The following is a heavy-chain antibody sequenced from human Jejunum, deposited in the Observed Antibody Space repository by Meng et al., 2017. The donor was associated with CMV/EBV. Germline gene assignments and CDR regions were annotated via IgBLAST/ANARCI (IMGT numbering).Heavy chain of an antibody. Sequence: SCVASGFRLVDCMSWVRQAPGKGLEWVAYISGSGTTIYYADSVKGRFTVSRDNAKSSLYLQMNSLRAEDTAVYYCARDIRHGGSDIWGQGAMVTVSS. CDR3: ARDIRHGGSDI. D-gene: IGHD3-10*01. CDR1: GFRLVDC. J-gene: IGHJ3*02. CDR2: ISGSGTTI. V-gene: IGHV3-11*01.